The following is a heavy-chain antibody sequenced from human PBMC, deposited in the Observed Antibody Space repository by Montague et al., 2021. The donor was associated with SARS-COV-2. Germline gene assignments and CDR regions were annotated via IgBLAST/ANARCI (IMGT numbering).Heavy chain of an antibody. Sequence: SLRLSCAASGLTFSSYAMSWVRQAPGKGLEWVSVIHNGDGNTYYGDSVKGRFTISRDNSKNTLYLQMNSLRAEDTAVYYCAKAYSSSWRNWFDPWGQGTLVTVSS. D-gene: IGHD6-13*01. CDR3: AKAYSSSWRNWFDP. CDR1: GLTFSSYA. V-gene: IGHV3-23*03. CDR2: IHNGDGNT. J-gene: IGHJ5*02.